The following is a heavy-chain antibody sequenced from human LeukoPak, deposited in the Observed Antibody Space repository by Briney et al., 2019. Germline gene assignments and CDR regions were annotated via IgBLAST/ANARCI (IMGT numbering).Heavy chain of an antibody. J-gene: IGHJ4*02. CDR2: IKQDGSEK. D-gene: IGHD2-21*02. CDR3: ASVAGYCGGDCYFDY. CDR1: GFTFSSYW. V-gene: IGHV3-7*01. Sequence: GGSLRLSCAASGFTFSSYWMSWVRQAPGKGLEWVANIKQDGSEKYYVDSVKGRFTISRDNAKNSLYLQMNSLRAEDTAVYYCASVAGYCGGDCYFDYWGQGTLVTVSS.